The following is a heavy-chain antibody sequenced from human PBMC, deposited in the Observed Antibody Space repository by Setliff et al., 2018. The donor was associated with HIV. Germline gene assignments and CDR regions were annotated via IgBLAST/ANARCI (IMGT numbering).Heavy chain of an antibody. Sequence: ASVKVSCKASGYTFTSYGITWVRQAPGQGLDWMGWISAYNGNTNYAQKFQGRVTMTTDTSTSTAYMELRSLRSDDTALYYCARDVMEYFGNYFDYWGQGALVTVSS. D-gene: IGHD3-3*01. CDR2: ISAYNGNT. CDR1: GYTFTSYG. V-gene: IGHV1-18*01. CDR3: ARDVMEYFGNYFDY. J-gene: IGHJ4*02.